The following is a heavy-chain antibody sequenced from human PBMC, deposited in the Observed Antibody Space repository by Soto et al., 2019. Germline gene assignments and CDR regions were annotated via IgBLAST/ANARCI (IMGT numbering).Heavy chain of an antibody. J-gene: IGHJ6*02. D-gene: IGHD3-16*01. CDR2: ISYDGNYI. CDR3: AKGILSATIGPYAMDV. Sequence: GGSLRLSCEASGFAFSSYAMHWVRQAPGKGLEWVGVISYDGNYIYYADSVKGRFTISRDNSKNTLYVQVNSLRPEDTAVYYCAKGILSATIGPYAMDVWGQGTTVTVSS. V-gene: IGHV3-30*18. CDR1: GFAFSSYA.